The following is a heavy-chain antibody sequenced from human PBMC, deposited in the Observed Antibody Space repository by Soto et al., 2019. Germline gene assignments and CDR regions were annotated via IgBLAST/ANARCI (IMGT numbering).Heavy chain of an antibody. CDR2: IYHSGST. CDR3: ARVNWFGELVFYWFDP. CDR1: GGSISSSNW. V-gene: IGHV4-4*02. J-gene: IGHJ5*02. Sequence: QVQLQESGPGLVKPSGTLSLTCAVSGGSISSSNWWSWVRQPPGKGLGWIGEIYHSGSTNYNPSLKSRVTISLDKSENQFSLKLSSVTAADTAVYYCARVNWFGELVFYWFDPWGQGTLVTVSS. D-gene: IGHD3-10*01.